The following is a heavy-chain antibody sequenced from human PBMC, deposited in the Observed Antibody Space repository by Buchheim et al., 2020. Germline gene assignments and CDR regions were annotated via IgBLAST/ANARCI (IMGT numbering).Heavy chain of an antibody. CDR1: GFSFSIYG. J-gene: IGHJ4*02. CDR2: ISYDVSNK. Sequence: QVQLVESGGGVVQPGRSLRLSCAASGFSFSIYGMNWVRQAPGKGLEWVAVISYDVSNKDYADSVKGRFTISRDNSKQTLYLEMNSLRAEDTAVHYCAKDGGVGSDYFDYWGQGTL. CDR3: AKDGGVGSDYFDY. V-gene: IGHV3-30*18. D-gene: IGHD1-26*01.